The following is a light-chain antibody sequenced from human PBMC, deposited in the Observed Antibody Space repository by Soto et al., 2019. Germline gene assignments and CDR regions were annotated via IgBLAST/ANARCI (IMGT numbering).Light chain of an antibody. CDR1: QSISTN. CDR3: LQYDNWPPWT. Sequence: EIVMTQSPATLSVSPGERATLSCRAGQSISTNLAWYQQKPGQAPRLLIYGASTRATGIPARFSGSGSGTRFTLTISSLQSEDFAVYYCLQYDNWPPWTFDQGTKVEIK. J-gene: IGKJ1*01. CDR2: GAS. V-gene: IGKV3-15*01.